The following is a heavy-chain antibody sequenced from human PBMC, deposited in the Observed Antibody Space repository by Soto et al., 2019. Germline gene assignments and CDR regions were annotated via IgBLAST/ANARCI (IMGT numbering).Heavy chain of an antibody. CDR2: IYYSGST. V-gene: IGHV4-30-4*02. J-gene: IGHJ4*02. D-gene: IGHD3-9*01. CDR1: GGSISSGDYY. CDR3: ARDAAYYDMVTGYQPARQFDY. Sequence: SETLSLTCTVSGGSISSGDYYWSWIRQPPGKGLEWIGYIYYSGSTYYNPSLKSRVTISVDTSKNQFSLKLSSVTAADTAVYYCARDAAYYDMVTGYQPARQFDYWGQGTLVTVSS.